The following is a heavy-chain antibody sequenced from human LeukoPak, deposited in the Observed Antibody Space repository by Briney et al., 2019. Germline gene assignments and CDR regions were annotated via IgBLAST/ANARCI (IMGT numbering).Heavy chain of an antibody. Sequence: SESLSLTCTVSGGSISSSSYYWGWIRQPPGKGLEWIGSIYYSGSTYYNPSLKSRVTVSLDTSKNQFSLNLSSVTAADTAVYYCARGSLATPFDYWGRGTLVTVS. CDR3: ARGSLATPFDY. J-gene: IGHJ4*02. CDR1: GGSISSSSYY. V-gene: IGHV4-39*07. CDR2: IYYSGST. D-gene: IGHD3-10*01.